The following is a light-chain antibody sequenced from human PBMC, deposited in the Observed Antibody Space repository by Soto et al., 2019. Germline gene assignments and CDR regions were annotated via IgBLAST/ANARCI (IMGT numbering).Light chain of an antibody. V-gene: IGKV1-5*03. CDR1: QTISSW. CDR3: QHYNRYSEA. CDR2: KAS. Sequence: DIQMTQSPSALSGSVGDRVTITCRASQTISSWLAWYQQKPGKAPKLLIYKASTLKRGVPSRFSGSGSGTEFTLTISSLQPDDVATYYCQHYNRYSEAFGQGTKVDI. J-gene: IGKJ1*01.